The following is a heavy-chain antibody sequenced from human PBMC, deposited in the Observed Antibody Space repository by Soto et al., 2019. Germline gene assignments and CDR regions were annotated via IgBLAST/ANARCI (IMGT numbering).Heavy chain of an antibody. CDR3: ARDLEQLGRYYYYGMDV. CDR1: GGTFSSYA. Sequence: QVQLVQSGAEVKKPGSSVKVSCKASGGTFSSYAISWVRQAPGQGLEWMGGIIPIFGTANYAQKFQGRVTITADESTSRAYMELSSLRSEDTAVYYCARDLEQLGRYYYYGMDVWGQGTTVTVSS. CDR2: IIPIFGTA. J-gene: IGHJ6*02. V-gene: IGHV1-69*01. D-gene: IGHD6-6*01.